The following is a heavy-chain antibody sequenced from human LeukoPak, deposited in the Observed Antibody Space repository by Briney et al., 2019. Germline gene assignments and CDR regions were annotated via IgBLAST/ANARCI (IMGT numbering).Heavy chain of an antibody. CDR2: IKQDGSDK. D-gene: IGHD3-16*01. Sequence: GGSPRLSCAASGFSFSSYWMSWVRQAPGKGLEWVANIKQDGSDKFYMDSVKGRFTISRDNAKNSLYLQMNSLRAEDTAVYSCARGGGDASDYWGQGTLGTVAS. J-gene: IGHJ4*02. CDR1: GFSFSSYW. CDR3: ARGGGDASDY. V-gene: IGHV3-7*01.